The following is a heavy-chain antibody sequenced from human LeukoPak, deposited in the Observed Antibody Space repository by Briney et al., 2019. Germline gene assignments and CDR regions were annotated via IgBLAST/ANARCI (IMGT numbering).Heavy chain of an antibody. V-gene: IGHV3-74*01. CDR3: ARSMGGRNDF. J-gene: IGHJ4*02. Sequence: GGSLRLSCAPSGFTFSNYWVHWVRQAPGKGLVWVSRINIEGSRTDYADSVRGRFTISRDNAKNTVDLEMNSLTAEDTAVYYCARSMGGRNDFWGQGTLVTVSS. CDR1: GFTFSNYW. CDR2: INIEGSRT. D-gene: IGHD2-15*01.